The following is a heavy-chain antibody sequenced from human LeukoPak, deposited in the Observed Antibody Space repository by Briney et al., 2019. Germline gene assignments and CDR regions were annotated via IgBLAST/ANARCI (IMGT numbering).Heavy chain of an antibody. D-gene: IGHD5-18*01. CDR2: ISSSSSYI. Sequence: GGSLRLSCAASGFTFSSCSMNWVRQAPGKGLEWVSSISSSSSYIYYADSVKGRFTISRDNAKNSLYLQMNSLRAEDTAVYYCARYSYGPNRVDPWGQGTLVTVSS. CDR1: GFTFSSCS. J-gene: IGHJ5*02. CDR3: ARYSYGPNRVDP. V-gene: IGHV3-21*01.